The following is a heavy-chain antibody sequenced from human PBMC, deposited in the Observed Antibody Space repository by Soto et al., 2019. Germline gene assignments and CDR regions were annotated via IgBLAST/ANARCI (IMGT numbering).Heavy chain of an antibody. D-gene: IGHD6-13*01. Sequence: LSLPCTVSGGSISSSSYYWGWIRQPPGKGLEWIGSIYYSGSTYYNPSLKSRVTISVDTSKNQFSLKLSSVTAADTAVYYCAGGGQQLVRGYYYGMDVWGQGTTVTVSS. J-gene: IGHJ6*02. CDR3: AGGGQQLVRGYYYGMDV. V-gene: IGHV4-39*01. CDR2: IYYSGST. CDR1: GGSISSSSYY.